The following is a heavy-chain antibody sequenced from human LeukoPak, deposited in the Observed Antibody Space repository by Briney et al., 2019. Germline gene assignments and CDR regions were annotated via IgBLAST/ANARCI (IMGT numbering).Heavy chain of an antibody. CDR3: ARDRAISARYGDYDGRNAFDI. J-gene: IGHJ3*02. Sequence: SETLSLTCSVSGDSISSYYWSWIRQPAGKGLEWIGRIYTSGSTNYNPSLKSRVTMSVDTSKNQLSVKLSSVTAADSAVYYCARDRAISARYGDYDGRNAFDIWAKGQWSPSLQ. CDR2: IYTSGST. V-gene: IGHV4-4*07. CDR1: GDSISSYY. D-gene: IGHD4-17*01.